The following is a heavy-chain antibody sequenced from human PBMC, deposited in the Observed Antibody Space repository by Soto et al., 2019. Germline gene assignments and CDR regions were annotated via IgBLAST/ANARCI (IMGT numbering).Heavy chain of an antibody. V-gene: IGHV3-30*18. J-gene: IGHJ4*02. Sequence: QVQLVESGGGVVQPGRSLRLSCAASGFTFSSYGMHWVRQAPGKGLEWVAVISYDGSNKYNADSVKGRFTISGDNYKNTLYLQMNSLRAEDTAVYYCAKADPGPAGHIYDWGQGTLVTVSS. CDR1: GFTFSSYG. CDR3: AKADPGPAGHIYD. CDR2: ISYDGSNK. D-gene: IGHD6-13*01.